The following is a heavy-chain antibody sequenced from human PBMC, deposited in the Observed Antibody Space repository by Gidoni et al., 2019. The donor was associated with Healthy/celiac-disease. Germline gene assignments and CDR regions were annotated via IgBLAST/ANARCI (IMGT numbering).Heavy chain of an antibody. CDR2: ISWDGCST. D-gene: IGHD6-19*01. J-gene: IGHJ6*03. V-gene: IGHV3-43*01. CDR3: AKDMAAVAGGGYMDV. Sequence: EVQLLESGGVVVQPGGSLRLSCAASGFTFDDYNMHWVRHAPGKGLEWVSLISWDGCSTYYSDSVKGRVTISRDNSKNSLYLQMNSLRTEDTALDYWAKDMAAVAGGGYMDVWGKGTTVTVSS. CDR1: GFTFDDYN.